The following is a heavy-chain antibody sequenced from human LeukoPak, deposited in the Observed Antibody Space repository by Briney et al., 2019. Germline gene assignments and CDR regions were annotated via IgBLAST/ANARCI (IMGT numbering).Heavy chain of an antibody. CDR3: ARGGFCGGTSCYTYYYYYYMDV. Sequence: ASVKVSCKASGYTFSSYDINWVRQATGQGLEWMGRVHPNTGITGYAQKFQGRVTITRNTSISTAYMELSSLRSEDTAVYYCARGGFCGGTSCYTYYYYYYMDVWGEGTTVTVSS. D-gene: IGHD2-2*02. CDR2: VHPNTGIT. CDR1: GYTFSSYD. V-gene: IGHV1-8*03. J-gene: IGHJ6*03.